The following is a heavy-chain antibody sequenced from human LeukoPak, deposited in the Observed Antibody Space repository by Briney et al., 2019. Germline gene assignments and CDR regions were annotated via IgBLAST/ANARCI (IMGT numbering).Heavy chain of an antibody. CDR1: GGSFSGYY. J-gene: IGHJ1*01. V-gene: IGHV4-34*01. D-gene: IGHD3-22*01. CDR2: INHSGST. CDR3: ASDGGSSGYYYVGYFQH. Sequence: SETLSLTCAVYGGSFSGYYWSWIRQPPGKGLEWIGEINHSGSTNYNPSLKSRVTISVDTSKNQFSLKLSSVTAADTAVYYCASDGGSSGYYYVGYFQHWGQGTLVTVSS.